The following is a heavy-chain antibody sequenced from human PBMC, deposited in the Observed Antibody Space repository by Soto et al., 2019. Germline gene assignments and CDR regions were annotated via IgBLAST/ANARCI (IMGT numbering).Heavy chain of an antibody. CDR3: ARSSGGNFGIIIEGSNWFDS. J-gene: IGHJ5*01. D-gene: IGHD3-3*01. V-gene: IGHV1-46*01. CDR2: INPNGGST. Sequence: ASVKVSCKAPGDTFTSYYLNWVRQAPGQGLEWMGVINPNGGSTKYAQKFQGRITMTRDTSRSTVYMELSSLRSEDTAVYYCARSSGGNFGIIIEGSNWFDSWGQGTLVTGSS. CDR1: GDTFTSYY.